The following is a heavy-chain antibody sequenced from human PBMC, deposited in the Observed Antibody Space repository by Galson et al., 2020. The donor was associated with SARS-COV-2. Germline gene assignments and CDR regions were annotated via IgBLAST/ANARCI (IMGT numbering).Heavy chain of an antibody. Sequence: GESLKISCAASGFTFRSYRMNWVRQPPGKRLEWVSSISNSSSYIYYADSVKGRFTISRDNAKNSLYLQMNSRRAEDTAVYYCARGRKAGGVGIWDCWGQGNLVTGSS. V-gene: IGHV3-21*01. J-gene: IGHJ4*02. CDR1: GFTFRSYR. D-gene: IGHD7-27*01. CDR2: ISNSSSYI. CDR3: ARGRKAGGVGIWDC.